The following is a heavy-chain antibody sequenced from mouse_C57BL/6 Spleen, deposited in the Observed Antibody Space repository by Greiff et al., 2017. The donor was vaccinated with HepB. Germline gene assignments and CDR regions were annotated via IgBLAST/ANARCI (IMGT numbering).Heavy chain of an antibody. CDR3: ATDLYYCDYSFAY. J-gene: IGHJ3*01. CDR1: GFNIKDDY. CDR2: IDPENGDT. Sequence: VQLQQSGAELVRPGASVKLSCTASGFNIKDDYMHWVKQRPEQGLEWIGWIDPENGDTEYASKFQGKATITADTSSNTAYLQLSSLTSEDTAVYYCATDLYYCDYSFAYWGQGTLVTVSA. V-gene: IGHV14-4*01. D-gene: IGHD2-13*01.